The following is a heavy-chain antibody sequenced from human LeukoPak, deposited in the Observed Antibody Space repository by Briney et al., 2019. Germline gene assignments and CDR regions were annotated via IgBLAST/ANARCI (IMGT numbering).Heavy chain of an antibody. CDR3: AKTPPSYGR. J-gene: IGHJ4*02. CDR1: GFTFDDYA. V-gene: IGHV3-43*02. D-gene: IGHD1-14*01. Sequence: GGSLRLSCAVSGFTFDDYAVHWVRQAPGKGLEWVSLISGDGATTYYADSVKGRFTISRDNSKNPLYLQMNSLRTEDTALYYCAKTPPSYGRWGQGTLVTVSS. CDR2: ISGDGATT.